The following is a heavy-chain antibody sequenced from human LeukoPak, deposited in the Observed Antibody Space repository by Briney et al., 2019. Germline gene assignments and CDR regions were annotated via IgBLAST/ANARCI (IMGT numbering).Heavy chain of an antibody. J-gene: IGHJ5*02. V-gene: IGHV3-30*18. CDR2: ISYDGSNK. D-gene: IGHD2-15*01. Sequence: QPGRSLRLSCAASGFTFSSYGMHWVRQAPGKGLEWMAVISYDGSNKYYADSVKGRFTISRDNSKNTLYLQMNSLRAEDTAVYYCAKIFCGGSCNWFDPWGQGTLVTVSS. CDR1: GFTFSSYG. CDR3: AKIFCGGSCNWFDP.